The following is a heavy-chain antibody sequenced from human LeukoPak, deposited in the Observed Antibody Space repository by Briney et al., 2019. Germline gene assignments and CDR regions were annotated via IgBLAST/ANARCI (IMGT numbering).Heavy chain of an antibody. D-gene: IGHD3-10*01. Sequence: PGGSLRLSCAASGFTFSSYSMNWVRQAPGKGLEWVSSISSSSSYIYYADSVKGRFTISRDNAKNSLYLQMNSLRAEDTAVYYCARVGRVGPSDYGMDVWGQGTTVTVSS. CDR2: ISSSSSYI. V-gene: IGHV3-21*01. CDR3: ARVGRVGPSDYGMDV. CDR1: GFTFSSYS. J-gene: IGHJ6*02.